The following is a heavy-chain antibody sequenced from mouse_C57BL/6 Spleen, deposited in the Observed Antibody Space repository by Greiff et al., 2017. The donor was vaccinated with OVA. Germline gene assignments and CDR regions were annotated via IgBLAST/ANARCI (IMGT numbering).Heavy chain of an antibody. Sequence: QVQLQQSGAELVRPGTSVKISCKASGYSFTNYWIGWVKQRPGNGLEWIGDIYPGAGYTNYNKKFKDKATLTVDKSSSTAYMQFISLTSEDSAIYYCAFGDSIDYWGQGTTVTVSS. J-gene: IGHJ2*01. D-gene: IGHD3-3*01. CDR1: GYSFTNYW. CDR2: IYPGAGYT. CDR3: AFGDSIDY. V-gene: IGHV1-63*01.